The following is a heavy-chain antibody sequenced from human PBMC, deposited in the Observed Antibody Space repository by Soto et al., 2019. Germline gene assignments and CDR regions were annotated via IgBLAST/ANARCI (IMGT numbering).Heavy chain of an antibody. CDR2: ISESSSST. CDR1: GLTFSRHA. Sequence: GGSLRLSCAASGLTFSRHAMAWVRQAPGKGLEWVSSISESSSSTYYADSVKGRFTISKDNSKNMLYLQMNSLRAEDTAVYYCASAEGLVPAAILGYYYGMDVWGQGTTVTVSS. V-gene: IGHV3-23*01. D-gene: IGHD2-2*01. CDR3: ASAEGLVPAAILGYYYGMDV. J-gene: IGHJ6*02.